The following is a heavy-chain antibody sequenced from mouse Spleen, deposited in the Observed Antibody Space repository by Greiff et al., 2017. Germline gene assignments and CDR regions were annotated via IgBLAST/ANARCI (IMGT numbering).Heavy chain of an antibody. CDR3: ARHGGYYRYYFDY. Sequence: EVQLVESGGGLVKPGGSLKLSCAASGFTFSSYAMSWVRQTPEKRLEWVATISSGGSYTYYPDSVKGRFTISRDNAKNTLYLQMSSLRSEDTAMYYCARHGGYYRYYFDYWGQGTTLTVSS. V-gene: IGHV5-9-3*01. CDR1: GFTFSSYA. CDR2: ISSGGSYT. D-gene: IGHD2-14*01. J-gene: IGHJ2*01.